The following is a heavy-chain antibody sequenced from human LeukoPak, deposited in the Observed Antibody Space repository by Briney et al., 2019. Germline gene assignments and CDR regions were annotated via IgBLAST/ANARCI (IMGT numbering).Heavy chain of an antibody. CDR1: GFTFSSYA. J-gene: IGHJ6*02. D-gene: IGHD3-3*01. Sequence: PGRSLRLSCAASGFTFSSYAMHWVRQAPGKGLEWVAVISYDGSNTYYADSVKGRFTISRDNSKNTLYLQMNSLRAEDTAVYYCARSITIFGVVTDPYYYYGMDVWGQGTTVTVSS. CDR3: ARSITIFGVVTDPYYYYGMDV. CDR2: ISYDGSNT. V-gene: IGHV3-30-3*01.